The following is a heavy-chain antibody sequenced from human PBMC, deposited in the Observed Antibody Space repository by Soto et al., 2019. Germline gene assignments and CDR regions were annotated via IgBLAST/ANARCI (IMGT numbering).Heavy chain of an antibody. J-gene: IGHJ3*02. D-gene: IGHD3-10*01. CDR3: ARSLRSGSRKRASDAFDI. Sequence: SETLSLTCTVSGGSISSYYWSWIRQPPGKGLEWIGYIYYSGSTNYNPSLKSRVTISVDKSKNQFSLKLSSVTAADTAVYYCARSLRSGSRKRASDAFDIWGQGTMVTVSS. CDR1: GGSISSYY. V-gene: IGHV4-59*12. CDR2: IYYSGST.